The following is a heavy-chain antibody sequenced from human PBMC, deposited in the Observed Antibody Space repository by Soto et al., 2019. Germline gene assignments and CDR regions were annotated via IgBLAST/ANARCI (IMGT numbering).Heavy chain of an antibody. CDR3: ARAGDNYYFDY. CDR2: IYYSGGT. D-gene: IGHD1-20*01. CDR1: GGSVTSGSYY. J-gene: IGHJ4*02. V-gene: IGHV4-61*01. Sequence: QVQLQASGPGLVKPSETLSLTCTVSGGSVTSGSYYWNWIRQPPGKGLEWIGYIYYSGGTKYNPSLNSRVTTSVDTSKNQFSLKLSSVTAADTAVYYCARAGDNYYFDYWGQGTLVTVSS.